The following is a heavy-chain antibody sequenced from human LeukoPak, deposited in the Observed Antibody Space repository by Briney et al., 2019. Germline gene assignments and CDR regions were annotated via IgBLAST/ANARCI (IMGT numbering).Heavy chain of an antibody. Sequence: GGSLRLSCAASGFTFSSYAMSWARQAPGKGLEWVSCVGGSDDSTDYADSVKGRFTISRDNSKNTLYLQMNSLRVEDTAIYYCARRSWQFLDKGYFDYWGQGTLVTVSS. CDR2: VGGSDDST. CDR3: ARRSWQFLDKGYFDY. V-gene: IGHV3-23*01. D-gene: IGHD1-1*01. CDR1: GFTFSSYA. J-gene: IGHJ4*02.